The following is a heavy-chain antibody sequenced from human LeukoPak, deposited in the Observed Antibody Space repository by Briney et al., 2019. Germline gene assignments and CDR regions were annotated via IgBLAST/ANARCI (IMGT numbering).Heavy chain of an antibody. CDR1: GGSISSSSYY. J-gene: IGHJ3*02. CDR3: AREIRVVVPAAIRSGAFDI. V-gene: IGHV4-39*07. Sequence: SETLSLTCTVSGGSISSSSYYWGWIRQPPGKGLEWFGCIYYSGSTYYNPSLKSRVTISVDTPKNQFSLKLSSVTAADTAVYYCAREIRVVVPAAIRSGAFDIWGQGTMVTVSS. CDR2: IYYSGST. D-gene: IGHD2-2*02.